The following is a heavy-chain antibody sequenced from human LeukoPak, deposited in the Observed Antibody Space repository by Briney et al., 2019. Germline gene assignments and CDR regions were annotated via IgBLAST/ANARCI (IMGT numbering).Heavy chain of an antibody. Sequence: GGSLRLSCAASGFTFSSYSMNWVRQAPGKGLEWVSSISTSSSYIHYADSVKGRFTISRDNAKNSLYLQMNSLRAEDTAVYYCARDLEGSGSFYRPSYDYWGQGTLVTVSS. CDR3: ARDLEGSGSFYRPSYDY. J-gene: IGHJ4*02. CDR1: GFTFSSYS. V-gene: IGHV3-21*01. CDR2: ISTSSSYI. D-gene: IGHD3-10*01.